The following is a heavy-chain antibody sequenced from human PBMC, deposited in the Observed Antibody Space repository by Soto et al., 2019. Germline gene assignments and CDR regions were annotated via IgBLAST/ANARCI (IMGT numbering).Heavy chain of an antibody. V-gene: IGHV3-48*02. Sequence: GGSLRLSCAASGFTFSSYSMNWVRQAPGKGLEWVSYISSSSSTIYYADSVKGRFTISRDNAKNSLYLQMNSLRDEDTAVYYCARDPKYYYGSGGYPQTNYGMDVWGQGTTVTVSS. CDR1: GFTFSSYS. J-gene: IGHJ6*02. D-gene: IGHD3-10*01. CDR3: ARDPKYYYGSGGYPQTNYGMDV. CDR2: ISSSSSTI.